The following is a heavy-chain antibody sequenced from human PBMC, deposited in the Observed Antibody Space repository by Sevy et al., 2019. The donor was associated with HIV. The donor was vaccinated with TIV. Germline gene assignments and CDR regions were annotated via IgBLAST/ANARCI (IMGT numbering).Heavy chain of an antibody. CDR1: DGSFSGYY. V-gene: IGHV4-34*01. Sequence: SETLSLTCAVHDGSFSGYYWNWIRQLPGKGLEWIGEINESGITYYNPSLKSRVTISVDTSKKQFYLKLNSVTAAATAVYFCARSPPVVVVPGAPSWFDPWGQGTLVTVSS. CDR2: INESGIT. CDR3: ARSPPVVVVPGAPSWFDP. D-gene: IGHD2-2*01. J-gene: IGHJ5*02.